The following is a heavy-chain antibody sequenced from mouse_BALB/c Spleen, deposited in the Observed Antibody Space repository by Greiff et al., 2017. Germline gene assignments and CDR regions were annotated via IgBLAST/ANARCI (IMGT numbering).Heavy chain of an antibody. D-gene: IGHD2-1*01. J-gene: IGHJ3*01. CDR2: IWAGGST. CDR1: GFSLTSYG. Sequence: VKLMESGPGLVAPSQSLSITCTVSGFSLTSYGVHWVRQPPGKGLEWLGVIWAGGSTNYNSALMSRLSISKDNSKSQVFLKMNSLQTDDTAMYYCAREGGNYEGWFAYWGQGTLVTVSA. CDR3: AREGGNYEGWFAY. V-gene: IGHV2-9*02.